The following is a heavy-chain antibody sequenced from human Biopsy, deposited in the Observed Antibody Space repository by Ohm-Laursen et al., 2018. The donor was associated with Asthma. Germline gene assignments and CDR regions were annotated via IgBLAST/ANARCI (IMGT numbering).Heavy chain of an antibody. D-gene: IGHD6-19*01. Sequence: GSSVKVSCKASGGTISNFAISWVRQAPGQGLEWLGGIGFVFGTANVAKTVQGRVTITADESTSTAYMELTSLRSEDTAIDYCARCQVGYSSGWSLLLKKIYYSGMDVWGQGTAVTVSS. J-gene: IGHJ6*02. V-gene: IGHV1-69*01. CDR1: GGTISNFA. CDR2: IGFVFGTA. CDR3: ARCQVGYSSGWSLLLKKIYYSGMDV.